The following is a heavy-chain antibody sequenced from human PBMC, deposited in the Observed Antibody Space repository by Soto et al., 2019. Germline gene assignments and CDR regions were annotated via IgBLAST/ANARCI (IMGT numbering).Heavy chain of an antibody. CDR2: IYYSGST. CDR3: ARQGSGSYNAFDI. D-gene: IGHD1-26*01. Sequence: QLQLQESGPGLVKPSETLSLTCTVSGGSISSSSYYWGWIRQPPGKGLEWIGTIYYSGSTYYNPFPKSRVIISLDRSKTQFSLKLSSVTAADTAVYYCARQGSGSYNAFDIWGQGTVVTVSS. J-gene: IGHJ3*02. V-gene: IGHV4-39*01. CDR1: GGSISSSSYY.